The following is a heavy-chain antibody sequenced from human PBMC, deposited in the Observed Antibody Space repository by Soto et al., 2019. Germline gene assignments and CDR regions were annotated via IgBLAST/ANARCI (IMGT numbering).Heavy chain of an antibody. V-gene: IGHV3-48*02. CDR2: ISPSNTTI. J-gene: IGHJ3*01. D-gene: IGHD2-2*01. CDR1: GFTFSLYP. Sequence: QLVESGGGLVQPGGSLRLSCAASGFTFSLYPMNWVRQAPGKGLEWLSYISPSNTTIYYADSVKGRFTISSDNAKDSLDLQMNGLRDDDTAVYYCARVGRGFCSSARCYTDGFDLWGQGTVVTVST. CDR3: ARVGRGFCSSARCYTDGFDL.